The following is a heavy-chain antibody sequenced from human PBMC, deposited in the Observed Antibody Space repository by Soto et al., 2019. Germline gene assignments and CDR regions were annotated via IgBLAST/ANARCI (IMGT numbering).Heavy chain of an antibody. J-gene: IGHJ6*02. CDR2: TYYKSKWNN. D-gene: IGHD3-10*01. Sequence: SQTLSLPCVISGDSVSINSAGWNWIRQSPSRGLEWLGRTYYKSKWNNDYALSVKSRITNNPDTSKNQFSLHLYSVTPEDTAVYSCTGITWFRGMDVWGQGTPVTVSS. CDR3: TGITWFRGMDV. V-gene: IGHV6-1*01. CDR1: GDSVSINSAG.